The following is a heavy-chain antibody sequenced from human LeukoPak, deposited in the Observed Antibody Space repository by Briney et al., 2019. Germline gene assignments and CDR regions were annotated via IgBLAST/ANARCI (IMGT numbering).Heavy chain of an antibody. D-gene: IGHD6-6*01. V-gene: IGHV3-53*01. Sequence: PGGSLRLSYAASGFTVSSNYMSWVRQAPGKGLEWVSVIYSGGSTYYADSVKGRFTISRDNSKNTLYLQMNGLRAEDTAVYYCAPLPWDGSSSLIDSWGKGTLVTVSS. CDR1: GFTVSSNY. CDR2: IYSGGST. J-gene: IGHJ4*02. CDR3: APLPWDGSSSLIDS.